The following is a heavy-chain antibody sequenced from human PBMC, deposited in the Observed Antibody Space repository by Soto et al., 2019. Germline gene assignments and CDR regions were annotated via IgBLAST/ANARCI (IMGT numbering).Heavy chain of an antibody. Sequence: SETLSLTCTVSGGSISSSSYYWGWIRQPPGKGLEWIGSIYYSGSTYYNPSLKSRVTISVDTSKNQFSLKLSSVTAADTAVSYCARSLLDTAMVTAGYYFDYWGQGTLVTVSS. V-gene: IGHV4-39*01. J-gene: IGHJ4*02. CDR1: GGSISSSSYY. D-gene: IGHD5-18*01. CDR2: IYYSGST. CDR3: ARSLLDTAMVTAGYYFDY.